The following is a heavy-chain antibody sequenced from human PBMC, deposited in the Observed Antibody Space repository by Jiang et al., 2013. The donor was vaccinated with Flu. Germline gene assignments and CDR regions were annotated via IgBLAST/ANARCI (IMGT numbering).Heavy chain of an antibody. D-gene: IGHD6-6*01. CDR2: TYYRSKWYN. CDR3: ARDHEYSNYYYYYGMDV. V-gene: IGHV6-1*01. CDR1: GDSVSSNSAA. Sequence: QTLSLTCAISGDSVSSNSAAWNWIRQSPSRGLEWLGRTYYRSKWYNDYAVSVKSRITINPDTSKNQFSLQLNSVTPEDTAVYYCARDHEYSNYYYYYGMDVWGQGTTVTVSS. J-gene: IGHJ6*02.